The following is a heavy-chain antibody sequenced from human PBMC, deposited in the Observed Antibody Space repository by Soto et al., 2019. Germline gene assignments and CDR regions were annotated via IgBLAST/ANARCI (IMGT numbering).Heavy chain of an antibody. Sequence: EVQLLESGGGLVQPGGSLRLSCAASGFTFSSYSMSWVRQAPGKGLEWVSGFRTGGDDATTYYADSVKGRFTISRDNSKNTLYLQMNSLRAEDTAVYYCAKDPTGYCSGGSCYGAYYFDYWGQGTLVTVSS. J-gene: IGHJ4*02. D-gene: IGHD2-15*01. CDR2: FRTGGDDATT. CDR3: AKDPTGYCSGGSCYGAYYFDY. V-gene: IGHV3-23*01. CDR1: GFTFSSYS.